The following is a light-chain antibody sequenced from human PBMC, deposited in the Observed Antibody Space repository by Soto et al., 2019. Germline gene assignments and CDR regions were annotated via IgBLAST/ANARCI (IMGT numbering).Light chain of an antibody. CDR1: QSISPY. V-gene: IGKV1-27*01. Sequence: DVLMTQSPSSLSSSAGERATLSCRASQSISPYLAWFQQKTGNVPKLLLYATSTWQSGGPSRFSGSGSGTDFTLTISSLQPEDFATYYCQQHNNAPLTFGGGTKVEIK. CDR2: ATS. CDR3: QQHNNAPLT. J-gene: IGKJ4*01.